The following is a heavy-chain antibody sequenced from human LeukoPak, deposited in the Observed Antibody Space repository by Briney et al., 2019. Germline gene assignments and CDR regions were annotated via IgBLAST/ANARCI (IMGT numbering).Heavy chain of an antibody. V-gene: IGHV1-46*01. CDR1: GYTFTSYY. CDR2: INPSGGST. Sequence: GASVKVSCKASGYTFTSYYMHWVRQAPGQGLEWMGIINPSGGSTSYAQKFQGRVTMTRDTSTSTVYMELSSLRSEDTAVYYCARDFSQWLVPNYHYYMDVWGKGTTVTVSS. J-gene: IGHJ6*03. CDR3: ARDFSQWLVPNYHYYMDV. D-gene: IGHD6-19*01.